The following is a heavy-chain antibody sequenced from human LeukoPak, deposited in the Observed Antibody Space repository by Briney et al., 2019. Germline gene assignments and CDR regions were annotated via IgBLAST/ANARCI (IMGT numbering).Heavy chain of an antibody. CDR3: ARDAITYYYDSSGYYYWFDP. J-gene: IGHJ5*02. CDR2: IIPIFGTA. Sequence: GSSVKVSCKASGGTFSIYAISWVRQAPGQGLEWMGGIIPIFGTANYAQKFQGRVTITADESTSTAYMELSSLRSEDTAVYYCARDAITYYYDSSGYYYWFDPWGQGTLVTVSS. V-gene: IGHV1-69*01. CDR1: GGTFSIYA. D-gene: IGHD3-22*01.